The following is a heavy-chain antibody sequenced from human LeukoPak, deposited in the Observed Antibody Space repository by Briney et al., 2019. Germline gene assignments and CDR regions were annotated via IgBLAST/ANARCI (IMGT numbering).Heavy chain of an antibody. CDR2: IIPILGIA. Sequence: GSSVKVSCKASGGTFSSYAISWVRQAPGQGLEWMGRIIPILGIANYAQKFQGRVTITADKSTSTAYMELSSLRSEDTAVYYCARGTGYSYGYEDYWGRGTLVTVSS. V-gene: IGHV1-69*04. CDR1: GGTFSSYA. D-gene: IGHD5-18*01. J-gene: IGHJ4*02. CDR3: ARGTGYSYGYEDY.